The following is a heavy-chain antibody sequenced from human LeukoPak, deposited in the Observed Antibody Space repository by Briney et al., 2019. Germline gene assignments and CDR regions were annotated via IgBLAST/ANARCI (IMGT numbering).Heavy chain of an antibody. CDR3: ARDPRTVAYYFDF. V-gene: IGHV4-61*02. CDR2: ISTSGSA. D-gene: IGHD3/OR15-3a*01. CDR1: GGSITSGDSY. Sequence: SETLSLTCTVSGGSITSGDSYWSWIRQPAGKSLEWLGRISTSGSASYNPSLKSRVLISIDTSKSQFSLKLTSVTAADTAVYYCARDPRTVAYYFDFWGQGRLVTVS. J-gene: IGHJ4*02.